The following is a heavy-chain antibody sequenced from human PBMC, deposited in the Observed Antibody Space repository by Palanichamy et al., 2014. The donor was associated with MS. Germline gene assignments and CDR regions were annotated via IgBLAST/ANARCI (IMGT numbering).Heavy chain of an antibody. D-gene: IGHD3-10*01. Sequence: EVQLVQSGGGLVQPGGSLRLSCAASGFTLSDYWMHWVRQAPGMGLVWVSRINGDGRTTNYADSVKGRFTISRDDAKNTLYLQVNSLRVEDTAVYFCARDSWSNYPDAFDIWGQGTVVSVSS. V-gene: IGHV3-74*01. CDR3: ARDSWSNYPDAFDI. CDR2: INGDGRTT. J-gene: IGHJ3*02. CDR1: GFTLSDYW.